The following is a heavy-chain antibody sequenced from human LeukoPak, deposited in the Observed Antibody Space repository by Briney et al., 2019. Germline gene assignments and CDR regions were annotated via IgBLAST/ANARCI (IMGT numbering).Heavy chain of an antibody. CDR1: GGSISNYF. D-gene: IGHD3-10*01. J-gene: IGHJ4*02. CDR2: IYNSGTS. V-gene: IGHV4-59*03. Sequence: PSETLSLTCTVSGGSISNYFCSWLRQPPGKGLEWIGYIYNSGTSKYNPSLVGRVTMSIDTSKNQFSLKLTSVTVADTAVYYCATLFGFSGYLDYWGQGALVTVSS. CDR3: ATLFGFSGYLDY.